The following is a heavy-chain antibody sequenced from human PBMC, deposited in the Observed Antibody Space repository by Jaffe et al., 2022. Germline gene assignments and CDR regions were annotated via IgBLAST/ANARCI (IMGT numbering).Heavy chain of an antibody. CDR3: AKTRAVKYQLLSYYFDY. CDR1: GFTFSSYA. D-gene: IGHD2-2*01. Sequence: EVQLLESGGGLVQPGGSLRLSCAASGFTFSSYAMSWVRQAPGKGLEWVSAISGSGGSTYYADSVKGRFTISRDNSKNTLYLQMNSLRAEDTAVYYCAKTRAVKYQLLSYYFDYWGQGTLVTVSS. CDR2: ISGSGGST. V-gene: IGHV3-23*01. J-gene: IGHJ4*02.